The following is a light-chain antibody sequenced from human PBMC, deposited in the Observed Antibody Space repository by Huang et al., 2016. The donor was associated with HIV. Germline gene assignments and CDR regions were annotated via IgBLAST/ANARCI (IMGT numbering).Light chain of an antibody. CDR2: AAS. J-gene: IGKJ3*01. Sequence: IRMTQSPSSLSASTGDRVTITCRANQDINNFLAWYQQRPGRGPKLLIYAASTLQSGVPSRFSGNGSGTDFTLTIGCLHSEDVATYYCQQYDILPLTFGPGTRVDIK. CDR1: QDINNF. CDR3: QQYDILPLT. V-gene: IGKV1-8*01.